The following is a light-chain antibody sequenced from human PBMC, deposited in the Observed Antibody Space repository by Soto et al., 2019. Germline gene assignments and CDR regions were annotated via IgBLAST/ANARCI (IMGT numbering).Light chain of an antibody. CDR1: QSISSW. CDR2: DAS. J-gene: IGKJ1*01. CDR3: QQYVTSSPRT. V-gene: IGKV1-5*01. Sequence: DIQMTQSPSTLSASVGDRVTITCRASQSISSWLAWYQQKPGKAPKLLIYDASNLESGVPSRFSGSGSGTVFTLTISSLQPDDFAVYYCQQYVTSSPRTFGQGTKVDI.